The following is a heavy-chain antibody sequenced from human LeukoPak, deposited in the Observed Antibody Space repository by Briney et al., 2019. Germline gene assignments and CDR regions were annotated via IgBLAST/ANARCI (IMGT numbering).Heavy chain of an antibody. D-gene: IGHD6-19*01. V-gene: IGHV5-51*01. CDR2: IYPGDSDT. CDR1: GYSFTSYW. J-gene: IGHJ5*02. CDR3: ARQRVIAVAGTTGFDP. Sequence: GESLKISCMGSGYSFTSYWIGWVRQMPGKGLEWMGIIYPGDSDTRYSPSFQGQVTISADKSISTAYLQWSSLKASDTAMYYCARQRVIAVAGTTGFDPWGQGTLVTVSS.